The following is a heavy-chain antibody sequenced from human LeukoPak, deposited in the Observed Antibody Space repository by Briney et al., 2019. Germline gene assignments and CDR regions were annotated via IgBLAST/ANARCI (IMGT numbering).Heavy chain of an antibody. Sequence: NSSETLSLTCAVYGGSFSGYYWSWIRQPPGKGLEWIGEINHSGSTNYNPSLKSRVTISVDTSKNQFSLKLSSVTAADTAVYYCATRGRYSSSSFYYGMDVWGQGTTVTVSS. CDR3: ATRGRYSSSSFYYGMDV. D-gene: IGHD6-6*01. J-gene: IGHJ6*02. V-gene: IGHV4-34*01. CDR2: INHSGST. CDR1: GGSFSGYY.